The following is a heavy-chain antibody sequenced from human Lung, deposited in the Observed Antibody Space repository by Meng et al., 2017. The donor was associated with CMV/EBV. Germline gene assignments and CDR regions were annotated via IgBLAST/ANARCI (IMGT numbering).Heavy chain of an antibody. V-gene: IGHV4-4*02. J-gene: IGHJ1*01. D-gene: IGHD3-10*01. Sequence: QGRLRESGPARVKPARTLSLTCAGSGDSITNHNWWAWVRQPPGKGLEWIGEIPHRGSSAYNPSLKSRVSMSIDKSENQFSLKLTSVTAADTAVYHCLRRSGGSVWGQGTLVTVSS. CDR1: GDSITNHNW. CDR2: IPHRGSS. CDR3: LRRSGGSV.